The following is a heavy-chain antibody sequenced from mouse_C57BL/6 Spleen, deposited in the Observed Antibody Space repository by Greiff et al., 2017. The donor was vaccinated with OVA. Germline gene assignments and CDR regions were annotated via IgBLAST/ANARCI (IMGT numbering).Heavy chain of an antibody. V-gene: IGHV1-42*01. CDR2: INPSTGGT. CDR3: ARGGNYGWVAY. CDR1: GYSFTGYY. Sequence: EVQLQESGPELVKPGASVKISCKASGYSFTGYYMNWVKQSPEKSLEWIGEINPSTGGTTYNQKFKAKATLTVDKSSSTAYMQLKSLTSEDSAVYYCARGGNYGWVAYWGQGTLVTVSA. D-gene: IGHD2-1*01. J-gene: IGHJ3*01.